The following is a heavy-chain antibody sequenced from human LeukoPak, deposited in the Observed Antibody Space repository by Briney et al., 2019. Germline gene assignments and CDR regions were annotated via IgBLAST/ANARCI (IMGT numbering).Heavy chain of an antibody. CDR1: GYTFTGYY. D-gene: IGHD3-10*02. V-gene: IGHV1-69*13. CDR3: ARVSSGTTCLDY. CDR2: IIPIFGPA. J-gene: IGHJ4*02. Sequence: SVKVSCKASGYTFTGYYLHWVRQAPGQGLEWMGGIIPIFGPANYAQKFQGRVTITADESTSTAYMELSSLRSEDTAVYYCARVSSGTTCLDYWGQGTLVTVSS.